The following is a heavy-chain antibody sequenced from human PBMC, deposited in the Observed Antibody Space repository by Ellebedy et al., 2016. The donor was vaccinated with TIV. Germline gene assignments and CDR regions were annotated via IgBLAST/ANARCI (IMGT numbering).Heavy chain of an antibody. D-gene: IGHD3-22*01. Sequence: SVKVSCXASGGTFSSYAISWVRQAPGQGLEWMGGIIPIFGTANYAQKFQGRVTITADKSTSTAYMELSSLRSEDTAVYYCARIEYYYDSSGYEADYWGQGTLVTVSS. CDR1: GGTFSSYA. V-gene: IGHV1-69*06. CDR3: ARIEYYYDSSGYEADY. J-gene: IGHJ4*02. CDR2: IIPIFGTA.